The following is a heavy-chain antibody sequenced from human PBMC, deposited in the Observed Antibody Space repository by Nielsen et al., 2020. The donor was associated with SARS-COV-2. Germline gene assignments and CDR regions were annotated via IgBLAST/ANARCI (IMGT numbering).Heavy chain of an antibody. CDR1: GFTFSDVW. CDR2: IKSKTDGGTT. V-gene: IGHV3-15*01. J-gene: IGHJ4*02. Sequence: GESLKISCAASGFTFSDVWMNWVRQAPGKGLEWVGRIKSKTDGGTTDYAAPVKGRFSISRDDSKNTLYLQMNSLITEDTAVYFCTTYYDSSGYYLFDFWGQGTLVTVSS. CDR3: TTYYDSSGYYLFDF. D-gene: IGHD3-22*01.